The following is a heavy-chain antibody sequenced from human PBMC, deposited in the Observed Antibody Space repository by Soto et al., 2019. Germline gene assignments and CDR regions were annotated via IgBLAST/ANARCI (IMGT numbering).Heavy chain of an antibody. Sequence: SETLSLTCAVYGGSFSGYYWSWIRQPPGKGLEWIGEINHSGSTNYNPSLKSRVTISVDTSKNQFSLKLSSVTAADTAVYYCAESGAGGFDPWGQGTLVTVSS. J-gene: IGHJ5*02. D-gene: IGHD1-26*01. V-gene: IGHV4-34*01. CDR1: GGSFSGYY. CDR2: INHSGST. CDR3: AESGAGGFDP.